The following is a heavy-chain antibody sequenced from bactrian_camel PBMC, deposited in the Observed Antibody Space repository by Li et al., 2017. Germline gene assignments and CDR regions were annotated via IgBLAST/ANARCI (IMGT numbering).Heavy chain of an antibody. CDR2: IDSDGTT. D-gene: IGHD6*01. V-gene: IGHV3S53*01. Sequence: HVQLVESGGGSVQAGGSLRLSCARSTWKYSTYCMGWFRQAPGKEREWVAGIDSDGTTSYTDSVKDRFTLSVDNAKNTVYLQMNRLQPEDTAMYYCAKFPERELRWYGSEYYYGMDRWGKGTQVTVS. CDR1: TWKYSTYC. J-gene: IGHJ7*01.